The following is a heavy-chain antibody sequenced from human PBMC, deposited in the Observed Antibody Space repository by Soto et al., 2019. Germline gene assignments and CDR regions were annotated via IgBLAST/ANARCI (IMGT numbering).Heavy chain of an antibody. CDR1: GYTFTSYG. CDR2: ISAYNGET. Sequence: ASVKVSCKASGYTFTSYGISWVRQAPGQGLEWMGWISAYNGETIYAQKFQGRVTMTEDTSTDTAYMELSSLRSEDTAVYYCATEGTNFRSSAIDYWGQGTLVTVSS. J-gene: IGHJ4*02. D-gene: IGHD1-7*01. CDR3: ATEGTNFRSSAIDY. V-gene: IGHV1-18*01.